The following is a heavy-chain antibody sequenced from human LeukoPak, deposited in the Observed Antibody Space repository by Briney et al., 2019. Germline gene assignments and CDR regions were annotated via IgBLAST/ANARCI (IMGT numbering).Heavy chain of an antibody. D-gene: IGHD6-19*01. V-gene: IGHV3-53*01. Sequence: GGSLRLSCAASGFTVSSNYMSWVRQAPGKGLEWVSVIYSGGSTYYADSVKGRFTISRDNSKNTLYLQMNSLRAEDTAVYYCARSRGSSGWYRWFDPWGQGTLVTVSS. CDR2: IYSGGST. CDR3: ARSRGSSGWYRWFDP. CDR1: GFTVSSNY. J-gene: IGHJ5*02.